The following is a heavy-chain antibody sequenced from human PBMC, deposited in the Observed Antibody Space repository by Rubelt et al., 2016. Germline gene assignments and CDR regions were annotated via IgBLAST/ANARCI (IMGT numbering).Heavy chain of an antibody. CDR3: ARSQTGATLDAFDI. CDR2: IYHSGST. CDR1: GYSISNGYY. J-gene: IGHJ3*02. D-gene: IGHD1-26*01. V-gene: IGHV4-38-2*02. Sequence: QVQLQESGPGLVKPSETLSLTCSVSGYSISNGYYWGWIRQPPGKGLEWIGSIYHSGSTYYNPSLKSRVTISVDTSKKQLSRNRIFGTAADTAVYYCARSQTGATLDAFDIWGQGTMVTVSS.